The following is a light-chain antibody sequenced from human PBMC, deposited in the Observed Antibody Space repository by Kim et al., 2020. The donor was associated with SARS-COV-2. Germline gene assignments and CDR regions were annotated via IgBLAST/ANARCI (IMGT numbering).Light chain of an antibody. CDR2: RDH. Sequence: GQRVTVSFFGRPSNVQHNSVHWYQQVPGAAPTLLIFRDHQRPSGVPDRFSGSESGPSASLVISGLRSDDEGDYYCAVWDDSLRGWIFGGGTKLTVL. CDR1: PSNVQHNS. V-gene: IGLV1-47*01. CDR3: AVWDDSLRGWI. J-gene: IGLJ2*01.